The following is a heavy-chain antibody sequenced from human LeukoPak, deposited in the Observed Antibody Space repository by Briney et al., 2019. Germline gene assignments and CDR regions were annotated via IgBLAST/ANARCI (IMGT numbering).Heavy chain of an antibody. V-gene: IGHV4-59*01. J-gene: IGHJ6*03. CDR1: DDSIRTYY. CDR3: ARGRYSGYPNLFYMDA. Sequence: PSETLSLTCTVSDDSIRTYYWNWIRQPPGKGLEWIGYIYHTGNTNYNPSLKSRVTILIDTSKSQFSLKLNSVTAADTAVYYCARGRYSGYPNLFYMDAWGEGTTVTVSS. D-gene: IGHD5-12*01. CDR2: IYHTGNT.